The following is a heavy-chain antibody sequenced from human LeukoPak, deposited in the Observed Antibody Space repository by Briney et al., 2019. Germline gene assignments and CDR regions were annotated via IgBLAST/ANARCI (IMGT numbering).Heavy chain of an antibody. CDR3: ASSLNWNGFDY. V-gene: IGHV3-66*01. J-gene: IGHJ4*02. CDR1: GFTFSSYG. Sequence: PGGSLRLSCAASGFTFSSYGMSWVRQAPGKGLEWVSVIYSGGSTYYADSVKGRFTISRDNSKNTLYLQMNSLRAEDTAVYYCASSLNWNGFDYWGQGTLVTVSS. D-gene: IGHD1-1*01. CDR2: IYSGGST.